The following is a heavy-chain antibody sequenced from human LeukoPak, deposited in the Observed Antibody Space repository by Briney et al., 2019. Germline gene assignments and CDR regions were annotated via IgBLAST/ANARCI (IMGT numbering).Heavy chain of an antibody. J-gene: IGHJ4*02. Sequence: GGSLRLSCAASGFTFRNFVMHWVRQAPGKGLEWVAVISYDGSNKYYADSVKGRFTISRDNSKNTLYLQMNSLRAEDTAVYYCARDRRFTHTAMVSYVDYWGQGTLVTVSS. CDR3: ARDRRFTHTAMVSYVDY. CDR2: ISYDGSNK. D-gene: IGHD5-18*01. CDR1: GFTFRNFV. V-gene: IGHV3-30-3*01.